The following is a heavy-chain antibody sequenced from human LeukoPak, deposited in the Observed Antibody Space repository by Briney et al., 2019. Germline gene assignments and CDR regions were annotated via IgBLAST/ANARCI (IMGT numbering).Heavy chain of an antibody. CDR1: GGSISSYY. J-gene: IGHJ6*03. Sequence: SETLSLTCTVSGGSISSYYWSWIRQPAGKGLEWIGRIYTSGSTNYNPSLKSRVTMLVDTSKNQFSLKLSSVTAADTAVYYCARDLPYYDFFQDYYYMDVWGKGTTVTVSS. D-gene: IGHD3-3*01. CDR2: IYTSGST. CDR3: ARDLPYYDFFQDYYYMDV. V-gene: IGHV4-4*07.